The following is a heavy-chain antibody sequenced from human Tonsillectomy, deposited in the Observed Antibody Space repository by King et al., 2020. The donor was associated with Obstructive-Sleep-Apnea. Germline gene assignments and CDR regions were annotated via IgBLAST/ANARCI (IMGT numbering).Heavy chain of an antibody. Sequence: QLQESGPGLVKPSGTLSLTCAVSGGSISSSNWWSWVRQPPGKGLEGIGEIYHSGSTNYNPSLKSRVTISVDKSKNQFSLKLSSVTAADTAVYYWARARDSGWYVYFQHWGQGTLVTVSS. J-gene: IGHJ1*01. D-gene: IGHD6-19*01. CDR2: IYHSGST. CDR3: ARARDSGWYVYFQH. V-gene: IGHV4-4*02. CDR1: GGSISSSNW.